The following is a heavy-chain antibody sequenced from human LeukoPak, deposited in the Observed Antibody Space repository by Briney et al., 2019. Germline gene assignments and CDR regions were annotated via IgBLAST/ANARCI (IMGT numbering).Heavy chain of an antibody. D-gene: IGHD3-16*01. Sequence: GGSLRLSCAASGFTFSNSGMHWARQAPGKGLGWASFILYDGSNQYYADSVKGRFTISRDNSKNTLYLQMNSLRVEDTAVYYCAKRADDTHYAFDYWGQGTLVTVSS. J-gene: IGHJ4*02. V-gene: IGHV3-30*18. CDR1: GFTFSNSG. CDR3: AKRADDTHYAFDY. CDR2: ILYDGSNQ.